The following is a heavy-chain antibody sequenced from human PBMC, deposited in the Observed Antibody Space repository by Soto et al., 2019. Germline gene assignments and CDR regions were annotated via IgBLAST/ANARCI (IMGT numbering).Heavy chain of an antibody. Sequence: GASVKVSCKASGYTFSNYGISWVRQAPGQGLEWMGWISPNSGGTNYTQKFQGWVTMTRDTSISTAYMELSRLRSDDTAVYYCAREEGIGQWLVDAFDIWGQGTMVTVSS. CDR1: GYTFSNYG. J-gene: IGHJ3*02. V-gene: IGHV1-2*04. CDR3: AREEGIGQWLVDAFDI. CDR2: ISPNSGGT. D-gene: IGHD6-19*01.